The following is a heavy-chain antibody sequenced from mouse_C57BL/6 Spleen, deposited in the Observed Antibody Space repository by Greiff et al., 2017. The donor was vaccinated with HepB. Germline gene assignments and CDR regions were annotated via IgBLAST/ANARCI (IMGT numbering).Heavy chain of an antibody. Sequence: QVQLKESGAELVRPGTSVKVSCKASGYAFTNYLIEWVKQRPGQGLEWIGVINPGSGGTNYNEKFKGKATLTADKSSSTAYMQLSSLTSEDSAVYFCARRGYYGSSPFYAMDYWGQGTSVTVSS. V-gene: IGHV1-54*01. CDR2: INPGSGGT. CDR3: ARRGYYGSSPFYAMDY. CDR1: GYAFTNYL. J-gene: IGHJ4*01. D-gene: IGHD1-1*01.